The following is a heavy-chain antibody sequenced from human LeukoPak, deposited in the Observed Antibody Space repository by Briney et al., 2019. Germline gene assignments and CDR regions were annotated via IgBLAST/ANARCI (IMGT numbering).Heavy chain of an antibody. CDR2: ISSSSTL. J-gene: IGHJ4*02. Sequence: GGSLRLSCAASGFTFSSYSMNWVRQAPGRGLEWVSYISSSSTLYSADSVKGRFTISRDNAKNSLYLQMNTLRAEDTAVYYCARDLENTDMAYGGFYFDYWGQGTLVTVSS. CDR3: ARDLENTDMAYGGFYFDY. CDR1: GFTFSSYS. V-gene: IGHV3-48*01. D-gene: IGHD5-18*01.